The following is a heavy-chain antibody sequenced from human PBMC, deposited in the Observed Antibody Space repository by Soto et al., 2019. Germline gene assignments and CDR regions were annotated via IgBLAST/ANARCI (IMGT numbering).Heavy chain of an antibody. J-gene: IGHJ3*02. CDR1: GFTFTTSW. CDR2: ISEDGSGK. CDR3: ARDVAWGVFDI. D-gene: IGHD1-26*01. Sequence: EVYLMESGGGLVQPGGSLRLTCAASGFTFTTSWMTWVRQAPGKGLESVAHISEDGSGKYYEDFMEGRVTISRDNAKNSLYLQINSLRVEDTAIYYCARDVAWGVFDIWGQGTLITVSS. V-gene: IGHV3-7*03.